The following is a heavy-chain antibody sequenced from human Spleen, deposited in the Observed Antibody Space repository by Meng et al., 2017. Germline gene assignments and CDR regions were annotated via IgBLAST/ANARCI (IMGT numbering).Heavy chain of an antibody. CDR1: GDPITNHNW. CDR2: IPHRGSS. V-gene: IGHV4-4*02. J-gene: IGHJ5*02. Sequence: QVQLRESGPALVKPSETLSLTCAVSGDPITNHNWWAWVRQPPGKGLEWVGEIPHRGSSAYNPSLKSRVTILVDTSKNQFSLKLSSVTAEDTAVYYCARDVRIQPRSRYGFDPWGQGTLVTVSS. D-gene: IGHD5-18*01. CDR3: ARDVRIQPRSRYGFDP.